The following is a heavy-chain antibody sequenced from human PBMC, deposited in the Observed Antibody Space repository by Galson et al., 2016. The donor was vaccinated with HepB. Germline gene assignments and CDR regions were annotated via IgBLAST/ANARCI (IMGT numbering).Heavy chain of an antibody. J-gene: IGHJ5*02. Sequence: SETLSLTCSVSGGSMSTYCWSWMRQPPGERLEWIGYICDSGSSTYNPSLNSRVTMSLDTSKSHFSLRLASVTAADPAVYSCARHASPRGTRWFDPWGQGILVTVSS. CDR3: ARHASPRGTRWFDP. D-gene: IGHD1-14*01. CDR1: GGSMSTYC. V-gene: IGHV4-59*08. CDR2: ICDSGSS.